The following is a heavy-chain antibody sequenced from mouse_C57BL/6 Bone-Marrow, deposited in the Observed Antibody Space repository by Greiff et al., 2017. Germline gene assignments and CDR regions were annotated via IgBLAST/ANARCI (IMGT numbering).Heavy chain of an antibody. CDR1: GFNIKDDY. J-gene: IGHJ1*03. V-gene: IGHV14-4*01. CDR2: IDPENGDT. CDR3: TPFWYFDV. Sequence: VQLKESGAELVRPGASVKLSCTASGFNIKDDYMHWVKQRPEQGLERIGWIDPENGDTEYASKFQGKATITADTSSNTAYLQLSSLTSEDTAVYYCTPFWYFDVWGTGTTVTVSS.